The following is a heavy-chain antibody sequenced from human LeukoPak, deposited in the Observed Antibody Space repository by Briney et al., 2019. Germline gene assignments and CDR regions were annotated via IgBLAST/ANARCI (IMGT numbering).Heavy chain of an antibody. V-gene: IGHV1-69*05. CDR3: ARGSVDTAMAYYFDY. D-gene: IGHD5-18*01. CDR2: IIPIFGTA. J-gene: IGHJ4*02. Sequence: VASVKVSCKASGGTFSSYAISWVRQAPGQGLEWMGRIIPIFGTANYAQKFQGRVTITTDESTSTAYMELSSLRSEDTAVYYCARGSVDTAMAYYFDYWGQGTLVTVSS. CDR1: GGTFSSYA.